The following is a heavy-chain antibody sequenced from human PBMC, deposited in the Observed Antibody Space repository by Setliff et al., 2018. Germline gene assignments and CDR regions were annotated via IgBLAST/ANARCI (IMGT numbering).Heavy chain of an antibody. Sequence: GESLKISCAASGFTFGSYWMSWVRQAPGKGLEWVANIKQDGSKVYYADSVKGRFTISRDNARNSLYLQMNSLRAEDTAVYYCARVWFGNMDVWGKGTTVTVSS. J-gene: IGHJ6*03. CDR2: IKQDGSKV. CDR3: ARVWFGNMDV. CDR1: GFTFGSYW. D-gene: IGHD3-10*01. V-gene: IGHV3-7*03.